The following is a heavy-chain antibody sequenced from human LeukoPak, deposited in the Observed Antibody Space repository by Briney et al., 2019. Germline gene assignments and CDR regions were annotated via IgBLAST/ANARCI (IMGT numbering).Heavy chain of an antibody. J-gene: IGHJ4*02. CDR1: GFTFSSYW. D-gene: IGHD4-17*01. CDR3: ARTPHYGDVFDY. Sequence: HPGGSLRLSCAASGFTFSSYWMHWVRQAPGKGLVWVSRINSDGSSTSYADSVKGRFTISRDNAKNTLYLQMNSLRAEDTAVYYCARTPHYGDVFDYWGQGTLVTVSS. V-gene: IGHV3-74*01. CDR2: INSDGSST.